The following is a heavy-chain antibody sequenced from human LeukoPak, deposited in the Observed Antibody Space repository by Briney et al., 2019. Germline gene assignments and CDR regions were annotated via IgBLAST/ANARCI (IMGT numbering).Heavy chain of an antibody. D-gene: IGHD3-22*01. J-gene: IGHJ4*02. CDR2: IYSGSST. CDR3: ARPTYDSSGYPRVDY. Sequence: QAGGSLRLSCAASGFTVSSNYMSWVRQAPGKGLEWVSVIYSGSSTYYADSVKGRFTISRDNSKNTLYLQMNSLRAEDTAVYYCARPTYDSSGYPRVDYWGQGTLVTVSS. V-gene: IGHV3-66*04. CDR1: GFTVSSNY.